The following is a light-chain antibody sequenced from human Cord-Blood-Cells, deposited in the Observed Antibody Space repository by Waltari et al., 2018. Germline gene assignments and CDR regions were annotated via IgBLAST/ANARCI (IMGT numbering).Light chain of an antibody. J-gene: IGLJ3*02. CDR2: EVS. V-gene: IGLV2-23*02. CDR3: CSYAGSRV. Sequence: QSALTQPASVSGSPGQAIPISCTGTSSAVGSYNLVSCYQQYPGKAPKLMIYEVSKRPSGVSNRFSGSKSGNTASLTISGLQAEDEADYYCCSYAGSRVFGGGTKLTVL. CDR1: SSAVGSYNL.